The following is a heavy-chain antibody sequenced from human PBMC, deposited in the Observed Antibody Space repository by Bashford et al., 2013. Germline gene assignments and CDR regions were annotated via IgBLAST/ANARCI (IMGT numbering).Heavy chain of an antibody. CDR2: MNPNSGNT. CDR3: ASWGSGNSGRGSFDY. V-gene: IGHV1-8*01. Sequence: WVRQAPGQGLEWMGWMNPNSGNTGYAQKFQGRVTMTRNTSISTAYMELSSLRSEDTAVYYCASWGSGNSGRGSFDYWGQGTLVTVSS. J-gene: IGHJ4*02. D-gene: IGHD3-16*01.